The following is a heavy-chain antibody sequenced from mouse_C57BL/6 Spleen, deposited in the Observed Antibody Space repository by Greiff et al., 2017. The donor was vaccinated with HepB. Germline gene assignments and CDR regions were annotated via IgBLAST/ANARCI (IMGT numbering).Heavy chain of an antibody. D-gene: IGHD2-5*01. J-gene: IGHJ1*03. Sequence: EVKVEESGGGLVQPKGSLKLSCAASGFTFNTYAMHWVRQAPGKGLEWVARIRSKSSNYATYYADSVKDRFIISRDDSQSMLYLQMNNLKTEDTAMYYCVRAFYYRNYYWYFDVWGTGTTVTVSS. CDR1: GFTFNTYA. V-gene: IGHV10-3*01. CDR3: VRAFYYRNYYWYFDV. CDR2: IRSKSSNYAT.